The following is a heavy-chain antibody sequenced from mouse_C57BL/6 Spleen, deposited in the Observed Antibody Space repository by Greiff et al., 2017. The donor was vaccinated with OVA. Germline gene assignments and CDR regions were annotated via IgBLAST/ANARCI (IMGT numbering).Heavy chain of an antibody. CDR1: GYSFTGYY. CDR3: ATMSYWYFDG. Sequence: LQQSGPELVKPGASVKISCKASGYSFTGYYMNWVKQSPEKSLEWIGEINPSTGGTTYNQKFKAKATLTVDKSSSTAYMQLKSLTSEDSAVYYCATMSYWYFDGWGTGTTVTVSS. CDR2: INPSTGGT. J-gene: IGHJ1*03. V-gene: IGHV1-42*01. D-gene: IGHD2-3*01.